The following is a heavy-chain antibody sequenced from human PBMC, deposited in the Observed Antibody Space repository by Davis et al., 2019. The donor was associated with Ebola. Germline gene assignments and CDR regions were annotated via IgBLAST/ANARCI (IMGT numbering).Heavy chain of an antibody. CDR2: ISYDGSNK. CDR3: ARDGYYYGSGRRPPPAMDV. D-gene: IGHD3-10*01. J-gene: IGHJ6*04. CDR1: GFTFSSYA. Sequence: PGGSLRLSCAASGFTFSSYAMHWVRQAPGKGLEWVAVISYDGSNKYYADSVKGRFTISRDNSKNTLYLQMNSLRAEDTAVYYCARDGYYYGSGRRPPPAMDVWGKGTTVTVSS. V-gene: IGHV3-30*04.